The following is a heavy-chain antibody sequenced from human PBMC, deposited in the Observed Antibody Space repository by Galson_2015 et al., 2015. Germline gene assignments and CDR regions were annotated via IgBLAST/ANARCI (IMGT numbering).Heavy chain of an antibody. V-gene: IGHV5-51*01. CDR2: IYPGDSDT. D-gene: IGHD6-19*01. J-gene: IGHJ4*02. CDR3: AREIQGDSGRGWYRRLDH. CDR1: GYSFTNYW. Sequence: QSGAEVKKTGESLKISCTASGYSFTNYWIGWVRQMPGKGLEWMGLIYPGDSDTRYSPSFQGQVTISADKSISTAYLQWSSLKASDTAIYYCAREIQGDSGRGWYRRLDHWGQGTLVTVSS.